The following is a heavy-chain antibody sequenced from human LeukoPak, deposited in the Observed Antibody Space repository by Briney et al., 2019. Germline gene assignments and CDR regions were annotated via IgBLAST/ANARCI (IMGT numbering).Heavy chain of an antibody. CDR2: INRNGGST. Sequence: GGSLRLSCEASGFTFDDYGMSWVRQPPGKGLEWVSGINRNGGSTDYADSVKGRFTISRDNAKNSHFLQMNSLRVEDAALYYCARGFRNGPFDCWGQGTLVTVSS. CDR3: ARGFRNGPFDC. D-gene: IGHD2-8*01. CDR1: GFTFDDYG. V-gene: IGHV3-20*04. J-gene: IGHJ4*02.